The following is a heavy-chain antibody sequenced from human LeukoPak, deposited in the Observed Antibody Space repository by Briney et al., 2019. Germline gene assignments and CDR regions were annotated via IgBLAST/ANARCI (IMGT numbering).Heavy chain of an antibody. J-gene: IGHJ4*02. CDR2: INHSGST. CDR3: ARGARVNAAAADY. Sequence: KPSETLSLTCAVYGGSFSGYYWSWIRQPPGKGLEWIGEINHSGSTNYNPSLKSRVTISVDTSKNQFSLKLSSVTAADTAVYYCARGARVNAAAADYWGQGTLVTVSS. CDR1: GGSFSGYY. V-gene: IGHV4-34*01. D-gene: IGHD6-13*01.